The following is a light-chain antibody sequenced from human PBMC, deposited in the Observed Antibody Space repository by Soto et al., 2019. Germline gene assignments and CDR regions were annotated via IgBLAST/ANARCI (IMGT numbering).Light chain of an antibody. CDR1: HRVNTY. V-gene: IGKV3-20*01. CDR3: QQYGSSPRT. Sequence: ELLMRQSPATLSVSPGERATLSCRASHRVNTYLAWYQQRISQAPRLLIYGASSRATGTPHRFSGSGSGTDFPLTISRLEPEDFAVYYCQQYGSSPRTFGQGTKGE. CDR2: GAS. J-gene: IGKJ1*01.